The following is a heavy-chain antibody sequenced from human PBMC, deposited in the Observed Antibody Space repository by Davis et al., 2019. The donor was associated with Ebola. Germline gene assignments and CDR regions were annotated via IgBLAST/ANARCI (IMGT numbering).Heavy chain of an antibody. CDR3: ARGHGQLWLRYFDY. J-gene: IGHJ4*02. Sequence: GESLKISCAASGFTFSSYAMHWVRQAPVKGLEWVAVISYDGSNKYYADSVKGRFTISRDNSKNTLYLQMNSLRAEDTAVYYCARGHGQLWLRYFDYWGQGTLVTVSS. CDR1: GFTFSSYA. CDR2: ISYDGSNK. V-gene: IGHV3-30-3*01. D-gene: IGHD5-18*01.